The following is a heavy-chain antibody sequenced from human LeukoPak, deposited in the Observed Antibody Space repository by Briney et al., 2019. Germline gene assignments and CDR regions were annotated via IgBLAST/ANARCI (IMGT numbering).Heavy chain of an antibody. V-gene: IGHV4-59*01. CDR1: GGSISSYY. D-gene: IGHD6-19*01. J-gene: IGHJ4*02. CDR2: IYYSGST. CDR3: ARARSQWLTYFDY. Sequence: SSETLSLPCTVSGGSISSYYWSWIRQPPGKGLEWIGYIYYSGSTNYNPSLKSRVTISVDTSKNQFSLKLSSVTAADTAVYYCARARSQWLTYFDYWGQGTLVTVSS.